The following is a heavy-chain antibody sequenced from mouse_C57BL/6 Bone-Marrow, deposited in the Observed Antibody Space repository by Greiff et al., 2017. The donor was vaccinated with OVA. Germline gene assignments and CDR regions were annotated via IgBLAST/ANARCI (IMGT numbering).Heavy chain of an antibody. CDR2: ISSGRSTI. J-gene: IGHJ1*03. CDR3: ARINYWYFDV. Sequence: EVKVVESGGGLVKPGGSLKLSCAASGFTFSDYGMHWVRQAPEKGLEWVAYISSGRSTIYYADTVKGRFTISRDNAKNTLFLQLTSLRSEDTAMYYCARINYWYFDVWGTGTTVTVSS. V-gene: IGHV5-17*01. CDR1: GFTFSDYG.